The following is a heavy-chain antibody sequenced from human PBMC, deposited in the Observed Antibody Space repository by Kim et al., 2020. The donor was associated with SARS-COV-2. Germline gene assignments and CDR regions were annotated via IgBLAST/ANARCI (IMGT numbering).Heavy chain of an antibody. D-gene: IGHD6-19*01. CDR1: GITFSSYD. V-gene: IGHV3-23*01. CDR3: AKSHPNGWTHDH. CDR2: ISNNGANT. Sequence: GGSLRLSCAASGITFSSYDMSWVRQAPGKGLEWVSSISNNGANTYYADSVKGRFTISRDNSKNTLYLQMSRLRAEDTAVYYCAKSHPNGWTHDHWGQGTLVTVSS. J-gene: IGHJ4*02.